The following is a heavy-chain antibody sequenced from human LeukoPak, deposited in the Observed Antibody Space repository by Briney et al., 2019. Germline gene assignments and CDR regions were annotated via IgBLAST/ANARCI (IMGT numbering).Heavy chain of an antibody. J-gene: IGHJ2*01. CDR3: ANSGSDVSWYFDL. D-gene: IGHD3-22*01. CDR1: GFTFSSYG. CDR2: ISYDGSNK. Sequence: QPGRSLRLSCAASGFTFSSYGMHWVRQAPGKGLEWVAVISYDGSNKYYADSVKGRFTISRDNSKNTLYLQMNSLRAEDTAVYYCANSGSDVSWYFDLWGRGTLVTVSS. V-gene: IGHV3-30*18.